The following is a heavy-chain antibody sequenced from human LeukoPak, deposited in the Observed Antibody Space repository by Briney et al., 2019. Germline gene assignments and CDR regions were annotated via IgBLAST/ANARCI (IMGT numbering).Heavy chain of an antibody. D-gene: IGHD3-22*01. V-gene: IGHV3-48*04. Sequence: GGSLRLSCAASGFTFSSYSMNWVRQAPGKGLEWGSYISSSSSTIYYADSVKGRFTISRDNAKNSLYLQMNSLRAEDTAVYYCARVSSSSGFSFDYWGQGTLVTVSS. CDR3: ARVSSSSGFSFDY. CDR1: GFTFSSYS. J-gene: IGHJ4*02. CDR2: ISSSSSTI.